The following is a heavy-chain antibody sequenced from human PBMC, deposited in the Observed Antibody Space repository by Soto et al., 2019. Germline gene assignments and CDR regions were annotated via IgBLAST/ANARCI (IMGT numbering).Heavy chain of an antibody. V-gene: IGHV4-59*01. CDR1: GGSISSYY. J-gene: IGHJ4*02. D-gene: IGHD2-15*01. CDR3: ARLYCSGGSFYEGSGRFDY. CDR2: IYYSGST. Sequence: SETLSLTCTVSGGSISSYYWSWIRQPPGKGLEWIGYIYYSGSTNYNPSLKSRVTISVDTSKNQFSLKLSSVTAADTAVYYCARLYCSGGSFYEGSGRFDYWGQGTLVTVSS.